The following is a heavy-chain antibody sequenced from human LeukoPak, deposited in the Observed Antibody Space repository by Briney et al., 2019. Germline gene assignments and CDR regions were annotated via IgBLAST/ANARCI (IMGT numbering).Heavy chain of an antibody. CDR1: GGSFSGYY. D-gene: IGHD3-22*01. Sequence: ASETLSLTCAVYGGSFSGYYWSWTRQPPGKGLEWIGEINHSGSTNYNPSLKSRVTISVDTSKNQFSLKLSSVTAADTAVYYCARVPVSVYYDSSGYPTGAMFDYWGQGTLVTVSS. J-gene: IGHJ4*02. CDR2: INHSGST. V-gene: IGHV4-34*01. CDR3: ARVPVSVYYDSSGYPTGAMFDY.